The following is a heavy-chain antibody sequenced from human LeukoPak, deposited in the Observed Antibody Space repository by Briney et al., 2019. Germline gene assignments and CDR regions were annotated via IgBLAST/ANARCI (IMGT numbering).Heavy chain of an antibody. V-gene: IGHV4-39*01. J-gene: IGHJ4*02. CDR2: IYYSGST. D-gene: IGHD1-26*01. CDR3: ARHRRVLGSYFDY. CDR1: GGSISSSSYY. Sequence: SETLSLTCTVSGGSISSSSYYWGWIRQPPGKGLEWIGSIYYSGSTYYNPSLKSRVTISADTSKNQFSLKLSSVTAADTAVYYYARHRRVLGSYFDYWGQGTLVTVSS.